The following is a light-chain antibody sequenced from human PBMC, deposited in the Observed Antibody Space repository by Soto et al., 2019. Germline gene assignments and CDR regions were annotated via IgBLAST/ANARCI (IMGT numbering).Light chain of an antibody. J-gene: IGLJ1*01. CDR2: DVN. Sequence: QSVLTQPASVSGSPGQSITFSCTGTSSDVGSYDYVSWHQQHPGRAPKLIIYDVNHRPSGVPSRFSGSKSGNTASLPIPGLQTEVEADYYCCAYSTSGTHVFGAGTKLTVL. CDR3: CAYSTSGTHV. V-gene: IGLV2-14*03. CDR1: SSDVGSYDY.